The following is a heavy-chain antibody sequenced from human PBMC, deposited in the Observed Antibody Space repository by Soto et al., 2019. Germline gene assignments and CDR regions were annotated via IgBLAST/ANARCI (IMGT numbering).Heavy chain of an antibody. Sequence: SETLSLTCTVSGGSISSYYWSWIRQPPGKGLEWIGYIYYSGSTNYNPSLKSRVTISVDTSKNQFSLKLSSVTAADTAVYYCARRYFDWLSSVYFDLWGRGTLVTVSS. CDR1: GGSISSYY. J-gene: IGHJ2*01. CDR2: IYYSGST. V-gene: IGHV4-59*08. CDR3: ARRYFDWLSSVYFDL. D-gene: IGHD3-9*01.